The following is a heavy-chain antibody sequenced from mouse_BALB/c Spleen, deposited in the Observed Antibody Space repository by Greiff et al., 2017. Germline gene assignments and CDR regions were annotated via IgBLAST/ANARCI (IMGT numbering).Heavy chain of an antibody. J-gene: IGHJ4*01. D-gene: IGHD4-1*01. CDR2: ISNLAYSI. V-gene: IGHV5-15*02. CDR1: GFTFSDYG. Sequence: EVHLVESGGGLVQPGGSRKLSCAASGFTFSDYGMAWVRQAPGKGPEWVAFISNLAYSIYYADTVTGRFTISRENAKNTLYLEMSSLRSEDTAMYYCARNWDNAMDYWGQGTSVTVSS. CDR3: ARNWDNAMDY.